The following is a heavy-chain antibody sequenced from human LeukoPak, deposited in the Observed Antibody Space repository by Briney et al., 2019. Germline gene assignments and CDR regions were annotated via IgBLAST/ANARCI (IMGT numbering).Heavy chain of an antibody. V-gene: IGHV3-30*02. CDR1: GFTFSSYG. CDR2: IRYDGSNK. J-gene: IGHJ4*02. Sequence: GGSLRLSCAASGFTFSSYGMHWVRQAPGKGLERVAFIRYDGSNKYYEDSVKVRLTISRDNSKNMLYLQMNSLRAEDTAVYYCAKDPGGRNGYTYWGQGTLVTVSS. D-gene: IGHD1-26*01. CDR3: AKDPGGRNGYTY.